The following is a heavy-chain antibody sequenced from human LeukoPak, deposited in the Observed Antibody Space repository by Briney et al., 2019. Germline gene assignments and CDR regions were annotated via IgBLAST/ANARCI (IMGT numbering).Heavy chain of an antibody. CDR3: AKGCCSSTSCYTFDHYYMDV. CDR1: GFTFSSYG. CDR2: ISGSGGST. Sequence: GGSLRLSCAASGFTFSSYGMSWVRQAPGKGLEWVSGISGSGGSTYYADCVKGRFTISRDNSKNTLYLQMNSLRAEDTAVYYCAKGCCSSTSCYTFDHYYMDVWGKGTTVTVSS. V-gene: IGHV3-23*01. D-gene: IGHD2-2*02. J-gene: IGHJ6*03.